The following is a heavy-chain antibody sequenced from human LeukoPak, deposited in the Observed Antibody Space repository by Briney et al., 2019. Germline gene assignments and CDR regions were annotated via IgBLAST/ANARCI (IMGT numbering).Heavy chain of an antibody. D-gene: IGHD4-17*01. CDR2: ISTMSSTK. Sequence: HSGGSLRLSCAASGVMFPSYWMTWVRQAPGKGLEWISYISTMSSTKYYADSVKGRFTISRDNAKNSLYLKMNGLRDEDTAVYYCARGKIGYYYGDYDGFWGQGTLVTVSS. J-gene: IGHJ4*02. CDR3: ARGKIGYYYGDYDGF. CDR1: GVMFPSYW. V-gene: IGHV3-48*02.